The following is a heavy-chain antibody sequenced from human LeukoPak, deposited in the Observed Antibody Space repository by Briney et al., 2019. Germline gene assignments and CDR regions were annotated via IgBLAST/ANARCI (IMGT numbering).Heavy chain of an antibody. CDR2: INAGNGNP. J-gene: IGHJ4*02. D-gene: IGHD3-10*01. CDR1: GYTFTSYA. CDR3: ARSNYGSGSQFDY. Sequence: GASVKVSCKASGYTFTSYAMHWVRQAPGQRLEWMRWINAGNGNPKYSQEFQGRVTITRDTSASTDYMELSSLRSEDMAVYYCARSNYGSGSQFDYWGQGTLVTVSS. V-gene: IGHV1-3*03.